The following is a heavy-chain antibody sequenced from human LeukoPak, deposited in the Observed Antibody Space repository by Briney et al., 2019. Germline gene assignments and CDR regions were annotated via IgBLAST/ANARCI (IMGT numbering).Heavy chain of an antibody. V-gene: IGHV1-2*06. CDR2: INPNSGGT. CDR3: ARDLRGIVGATGAFDI. J-gene: IGHJ3*02. CDR1: GYTFTGYY. D-gene: IGHD1-26*01. Sequence: ASVKVSCKASGYTFTGYYMHWVRQAPGQGLEWMGRINPNSGGTNYAQKFQGRVTMTRDTSISTAYMELSRLRSDDTAVYYCARDLRGIVGATGAFDIWGQGTMVTVSS.